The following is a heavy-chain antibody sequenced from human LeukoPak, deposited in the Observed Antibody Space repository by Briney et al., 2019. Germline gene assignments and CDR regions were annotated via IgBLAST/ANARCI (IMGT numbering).Heavy chain of an antibody. J-gene: IGHJ4*02. CDR3: ARGGQDYGDYVDY. D-gene: IGHD4-17*01. CDR2: IKQDGSEK. V-gene: IGHV3-7*01. CDR1: GFTFSSYW. Sequence: GSLRLSCAASGFTFSSYWMSWVRPAPGKGLEWVANIKQDGSEKYYVDSVKGRFTISRDNAKNSLYLQMNSLRAEDTAVYYCARGGQDYGDYVDYWGQGTLVTVSS.